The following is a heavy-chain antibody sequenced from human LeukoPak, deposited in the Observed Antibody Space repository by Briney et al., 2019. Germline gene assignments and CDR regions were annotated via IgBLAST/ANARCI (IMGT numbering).Heavy chain of an antibody. J-gene: IGHJ4*02. CDR3: AKSSATVTTGSDY. D-gene: IGHD4-17*01. CDR2: ISYDGSNK. CDR1: GFTFSSYA. V-gene: IGHV3-30*18. Sequence: GGSLRLSCAASGFTFSSYAMHWVRQAPGKGLEWVAVISYDGSNKYYADSVKGRFTISRDNSKNTLYLQMNSLRAEDTAVYYCAKSSATVTTGSDYWGQGTLVTVSS.